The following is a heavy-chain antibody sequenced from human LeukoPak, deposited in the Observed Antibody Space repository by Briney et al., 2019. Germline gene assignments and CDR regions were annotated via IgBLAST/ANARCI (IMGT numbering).Heavy chain of an antibody. CDR1: GGSISSSSYY. J-gene: IGHJ4*02. V-gene: IGHV4-39*07. CDR3: ARAADTQVVITDGFDY. CDR2: IYYSGST. Sequence: PSETLSLTCTVSGGSISSSSYYWGWIRQPPGKGLEWIGSIYYSGSTYYNPSLKSRVTISVDTSKNQFSLKLSSVTAADTAVYYCARAADTQVVITDGFDYWGQGTLVTVSS. D-gene: IGHD3-22*01.